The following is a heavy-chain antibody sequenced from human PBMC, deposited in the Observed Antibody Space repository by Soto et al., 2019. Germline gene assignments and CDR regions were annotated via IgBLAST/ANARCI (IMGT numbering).Heavy chain of an antibody. D-gene: IGHD3-10*01. V-gene: IGHV1-2*04. Sequence: ASVKVSCKASGYTFTGYYMHWVRQAPGQGLEWMGWINPNSGGTNYAQKFQGWVTMTRDTSISTAYMELSRLRSDDTAVYYCARGARITILPGWAIAFDIWGQGTMVTVSS. CDR2: INPNSGGT. J-gene: IGHJ3*02. CDR1: GYTFTGYY. CDR3: ARGARITILPGWAIAFDI.